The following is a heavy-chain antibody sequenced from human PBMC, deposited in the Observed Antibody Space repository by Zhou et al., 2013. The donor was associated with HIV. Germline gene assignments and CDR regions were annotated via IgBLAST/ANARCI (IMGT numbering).Heavy chain of an antibody. Sequence: QVQLVQSGAEVKKPGSSVKVSCKASGGTFSSYAISWVRQAPGQGLEWMGGIIPIFGTANYAQKFQGRVTITTDESTSTAYMELSSLRSEDTAVYYCARANWGFEESQGVYYYYYMDVWGKGTTVTVS. CDR3: ARANWGFEESQGVYYYYYMDV. V-gene: IGHV1-69*05. J-gene: IGHJ6*03. D-gene: IGHD7-27*01. CDR2: IIPIFGTA. CDR1: GGTFSSYA.